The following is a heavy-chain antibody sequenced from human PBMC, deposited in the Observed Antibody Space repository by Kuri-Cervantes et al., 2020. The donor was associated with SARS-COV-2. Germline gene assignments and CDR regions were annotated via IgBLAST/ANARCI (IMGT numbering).Heavy chain of an antibody. D-gene: IGHD3-3*01. V-gene: IGHV4-59*01. J-gene: IGHJ6*02. CDR2: IYYSGST. CDR1: GGSISSYY. Sequence: SETLSLTCTVSGGSISSYYWSWIRQPPGKGLEWIGYIYYSGSTNYNPSLKSRVTISVDTSKNQFSLKLSSVTAADTAVYYCARAPYDFWSGYYPYGMDAWGQGTTVTVSS. CDR3: ARAPYDFWSGYYPYGMDA.